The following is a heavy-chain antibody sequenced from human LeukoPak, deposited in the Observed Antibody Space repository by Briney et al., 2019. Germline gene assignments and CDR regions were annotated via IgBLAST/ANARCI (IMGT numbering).Heavy chain of an antibody. V-gene: IGHV3-23*01. J-gene: IGHJ4*02. D-gene: IGHD4-23*01. CDR3: AKELYGGNAGPLGFDY. CDR1: GFTFSSSA. CDR2: ISGSGGNT. Sequence: GGSLRLSCAASGFTFSSSAMSWVRQAPGEGLEWVSAISGSGGNTYYADSVKGRFTISRDNSRNTLYLQMNSLRAEDTAVYYCAKELYGGNAGPLGFDYWGQGTLVTVSS.